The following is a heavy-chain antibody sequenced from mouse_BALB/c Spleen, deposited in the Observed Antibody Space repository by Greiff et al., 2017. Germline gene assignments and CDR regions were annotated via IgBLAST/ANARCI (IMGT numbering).Heavy chain of an antibody. CDR2: ISYSGST. V-gene: IGHV3-8*02. Sequence: VQLQQSGPSLVKPSQTLSLTCSVTGDSITSGYWNWIRKFPGNKLEYMGYISYSGSTYYNPSLKSRISITRDTSKNQYYLQLNSVTTEDTATYYCARRLNYYGSGYGAMDYWGQGTSVTVSS. J-gene: IGHJ4*01. CDR1: GDSITSGY. CDR3: ARRLNYYGSGYGAMDY. D-gene: IGHD1-1*01.